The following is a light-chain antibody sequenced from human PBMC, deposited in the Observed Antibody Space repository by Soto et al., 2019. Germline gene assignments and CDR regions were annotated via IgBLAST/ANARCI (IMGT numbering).Light chain of an antibody. J-gene: IGKJ1*01. V-gene: IGKV3-20*01. CDR1: QSVSSSY. CDR2: GAS. CDR3: QQYGSSRT. Sequence: EIVLTQSPGTLSLSPGERATLSCRASQSVSSSYLAWYQQKPGQAPRLLIYGASFGATGIPDRFSGSGSGTDFTLTISALEPEDFAVYYCQQYGSSRTFGQGTKVEFK.